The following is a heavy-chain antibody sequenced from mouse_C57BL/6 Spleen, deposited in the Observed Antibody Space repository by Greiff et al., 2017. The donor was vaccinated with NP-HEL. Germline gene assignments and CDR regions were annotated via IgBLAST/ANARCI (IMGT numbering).Heavy chain of an antibody. CDR1: GYAFSSSW. Sequence: VQLKESGPELVKPGASVKISCKASGYAFSSSWMNWVKQRPGKGLEWIGRIYPGDGDTNYNGKFKGKATLTADKSSSTAYMQLSSLTSEDSAVYFCARSLTTVVAIDYWGQGTTLTVSS. D-gene: IGHD1-1*01. CDR2: IYPGDGDT. V-gene: IGHV1-82*01. J-gene: IGHJ2*01. CDR3: ARSLTTVVAIDY.